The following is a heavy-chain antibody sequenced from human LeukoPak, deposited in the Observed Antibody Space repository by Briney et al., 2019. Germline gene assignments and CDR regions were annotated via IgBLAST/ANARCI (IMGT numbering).Heavy chain of an antibody. D-gene: IGHD3-22*01. Sequence: PSETLSLTCTVSGGSFSSSYWSWIRQPPGKGLEWIGYIYYSGSTNYNPSLRSRVTISVDTSKNHFSLEITSVTAADTAVYYCARGSRVYDRSGFHTWHDYWGHGTLVTVSS. CDR1: GGSFSSSY. CDR2: IYYSGST. J-gene: IGHJ4*03. CDR3: ARGSRVYDRSGFHTWHDY. V-gene: IGHV4-59*01.